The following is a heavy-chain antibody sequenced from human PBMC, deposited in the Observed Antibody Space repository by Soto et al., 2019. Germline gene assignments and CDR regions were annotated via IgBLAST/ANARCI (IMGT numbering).Heavy chain of an antibody. CDR2: IYHSGST. D-gene: IGHD2-21*02. V-gene: IGHV4-30-2*01. J-gene: IGHJ4*02. CDR1: GGSISSGGYS. CDR3: ARACKGCRCGGNSPYYFDY. Sequence: QLQLQESGSGLVKPSQTLSLTCAVSGGSISSGGYSWSWIRQPPGKGLEWIGYIYHSGSTYYNPSLKSRVTISVDRSKNQFSLKLSSVTAADTAVYYCARACKGCRCGGNSPYYFDYWGQGTLVTVSS.